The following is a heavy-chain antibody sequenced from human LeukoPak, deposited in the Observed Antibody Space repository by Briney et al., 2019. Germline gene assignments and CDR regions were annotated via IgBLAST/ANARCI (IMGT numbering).Heavy chain of an antibody. CDR2: IYYSGST. D-gene: IGHD2-2*01. V-gene: IGHV4-31*03. J-gene: IGHJ5*02. CDR1: GGSISSGGYY. Sequence: PSETLSLTCTVSGGSISSGGYYWRWIRQHPGKGLEWIGYIYYSGSTYYNPSLKSRVTISVDTSKNQFSLKLSSVTAADTAVYYCARGIVVVPAAQVNWYDPWGQGTLVTVSS. CDR3: ARGIVVVPAAQVNWYDP.